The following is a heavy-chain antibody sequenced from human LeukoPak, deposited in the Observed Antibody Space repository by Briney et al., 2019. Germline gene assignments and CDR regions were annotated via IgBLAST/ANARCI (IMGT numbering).Heavy chain of an antibody. Sequence: GGSLRLSCAASGFTFSSYSMNWVRQAPGKGLEWVSSISSSSSYIYYADSVKGRFTISRDNAKNSLYLQMNSLRAEDTAVYYCARVLRYFDWLPNWFDPWGQGTLVTVSS. CDR3: ARVLRYFDWLPNWFDP. J-gene: IGHJ5*02. CDR2: ISSSSSYI. CDR1: GFTFSSYS. V-gene: IGHV3-21*04. D-gene: IGHD3-9*01.